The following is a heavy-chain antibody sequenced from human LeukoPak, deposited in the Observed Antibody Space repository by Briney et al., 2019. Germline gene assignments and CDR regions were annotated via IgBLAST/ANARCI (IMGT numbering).Heavy chain of an antibody. J-gene: IGHJ3*02. CDR2: IIPIFGTA. D-gene: IGHD2-15*01. CDR1: GGTFSSYA. CDR3: ARGIEEDIVVVVAATPAGAFDI. V-gene: IGHV1-69*06. Sequence: GASVKVSCKASGGTFSSYAISWVRQAPGQGLEWMGGIIPIFGTANYAQKFQGRVTITADKSTSTAYMELSSLRSEDTAEYYCARGIEEDIVVVVAATPAGAFDIWGQGTMVTVSS.